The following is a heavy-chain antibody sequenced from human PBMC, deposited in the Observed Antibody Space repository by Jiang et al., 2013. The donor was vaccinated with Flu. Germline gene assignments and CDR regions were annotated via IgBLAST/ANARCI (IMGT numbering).Heavy chain of an antibody. V-gene: IGHV6-1*01. D-gene: IGHD3-22*01. CDR3: ARVGAHYYDSSGPQYYFDY. J-gene: IGHJ4*02. Sequence: SQTLSLTCAISGDSVSGNSAAWNWIRQSPSRGLEWLARTFYRSKWFNDYAVSVKSRITINPDTSKNQFSLQLNSVTPEDTAVYYCARVGAHYYDSSGPQYYFDYWAREPWSPSPQ. CDR2: TFYRSKWFN. CDR1: GDSVSGNSAA.